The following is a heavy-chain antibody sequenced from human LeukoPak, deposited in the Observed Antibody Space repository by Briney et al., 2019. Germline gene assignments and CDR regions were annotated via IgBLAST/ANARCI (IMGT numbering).Heavy chain of an antibody. V-gene: IGHV1-18*01. CDR2: ISAYNGNT. CDR3: ARDPGSEWELPLPFDY. J-gene: IGHJ4*02. Sequence: SVKVSCKASGYTFTSYGISWVRQAPGQGLEWMGRISAYNGNTNYAQKLQGRVTMTTDTSTSTAYMELRSLRSDDTAVHYCARDPGSEWELPLPFDYWGQGTLVTVSS. D-gene: IGHD1-26*01. CDR1: GYTFTSYG.